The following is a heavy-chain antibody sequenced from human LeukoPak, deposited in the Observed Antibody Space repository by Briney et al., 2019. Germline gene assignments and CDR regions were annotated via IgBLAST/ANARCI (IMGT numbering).Heavy chain of an antibody. CDR1: GASLSSSVYY. CDR2: IYYSGDI. V-gene: IGHV4-39*01. D-gene: IGHD2-21*01. Sequence: SETLSLTCTVSGASLSSSVYYWDWIRQPPGKGLEWIVSIYYSGDIYYNPSLKNRVTISVDTSKNQFSLKLSSVTAADTAVYYCAAGPIAPLYFDSWGQGTVVTVSS. CDR3: AAGPIAPLYFDS. J-gene: IGHJ4*02.